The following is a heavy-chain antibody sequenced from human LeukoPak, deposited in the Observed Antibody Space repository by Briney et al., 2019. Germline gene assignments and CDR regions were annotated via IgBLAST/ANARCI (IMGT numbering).Heavy chain of an antibody. Sequence: ASVKVSCKASGYTFTSYDINWVRQATGQGLEWMGWMNPNSGHTGYAQKFQGRVTITRNTSISTAYMELSSLRSEDTAVYYCARGSSGYNFNYYYYMDVWGKGTAVTVSS. CDR2: MNPNSGHT. V-gene: IGHV1-8*03. D-gene: IGHD5-24*01. CDR3: ARGSSGYNFNYYYYMDV. J-gene: IGHJ6*03. CDR1: GYTFTSYD.